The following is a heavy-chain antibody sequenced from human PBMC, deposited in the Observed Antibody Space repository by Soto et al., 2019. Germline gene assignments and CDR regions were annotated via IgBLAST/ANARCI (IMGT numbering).Heavy chain of an antibody. CDR2: ITPIFDTA. J-gene: IGHJ4*02. CDR1: GGTFSHFA. CDR3: ATSPPRRSGYNDGYFDY. Sequence: QVQLVQSGAEVKKPGSSVKVSCKASGGTFSHFAISWVRQAPGQGLEWMGGITPIFDTAHYARKFQGRVTITADESRTTGYMERSSLRSEDTAVYYCATSPPRRSGYNDGYFDYWGQGTLVTVSS. V-gene: IGHV1-69*01. D-gene: IGHD5-12*01.